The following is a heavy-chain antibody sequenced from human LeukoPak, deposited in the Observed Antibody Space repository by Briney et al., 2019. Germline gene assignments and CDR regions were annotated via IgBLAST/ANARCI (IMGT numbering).Heavy chain of an antibody. V-gene: IGHV1-18*01. CDR1: GYTFTSYG. CDR2: ISAYNGNT. Sequence: GASVNVSCKASGYTFTSYGISWVRQAPGQGLEWMGWISAYNGNTNYAQKLQGRVTMTTDTSTSTAYMELRSLRSDDTAVYYCARLHYDSSGYYFSGLYYLDYWGQGTLVTVSS. CDR3: ARLHYDSSGYYFSGLYYLDY. D-gene: IGHD3-22*01. J-gene: IGHJ4*02.